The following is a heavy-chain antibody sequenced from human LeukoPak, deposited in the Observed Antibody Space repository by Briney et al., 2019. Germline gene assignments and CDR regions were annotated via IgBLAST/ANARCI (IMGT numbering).Heavy chain of an antibody. D-gene: IGHD6-19*01. CDR2: ISGSGGRT. Sequence: PGGSLRLSCAASGFTFSSYAMSWARQAPGKGLEWVSGISGSGGRTYYADSVKGRFTISRDNSKNTLYLQMNSLRAEDTAVYYCAGAVGGTGFDYWGQGTLVTVSS. CDR3: AGAVGGTGFDY. J-gene: IGHJ4*02. V-gene: IGHV3-23*01. CDR1: GFTFSSYA.